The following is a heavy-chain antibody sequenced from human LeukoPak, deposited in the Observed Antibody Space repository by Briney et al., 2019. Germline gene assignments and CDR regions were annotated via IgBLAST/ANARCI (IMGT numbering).Heavy chain of an antibody. CDR1: GFTVSTNY. J-gene: IGHJ4*02. Sequence: GGSLRLSCAASGFTVSTNYMGWVRQAPGKGLEWVSVIYSDGSTYFADSVKGRFTISRDNSKNTLYLQMNSLRSEDTAMYYCARYTTLALDYWGLGTLVTVSS. CDR2: IYSDGST. D-gene: IGHD2-2*02. CDR3: ARYTTLALDY. V-gene: IGHV3-66*01.